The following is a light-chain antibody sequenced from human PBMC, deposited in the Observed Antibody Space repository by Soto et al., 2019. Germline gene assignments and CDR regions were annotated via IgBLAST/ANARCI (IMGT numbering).Light chain of an antibody. V-gene: IGKV3-20*01. Sequence: EIVLTQSPATLSLSPGERATLSCRASQSVSSYLAWYQQKPGQAPRLLIYGASYRAAGIPDRFSGSGSGTDFTLSIRRLEPEDFAVYYCQHYAFSLITFGQGTRLEIK. CDR1: QSVSSY. CDR2: GAS. CDR3: QHYAFSLIT. J-gene: IGKJ5*01.